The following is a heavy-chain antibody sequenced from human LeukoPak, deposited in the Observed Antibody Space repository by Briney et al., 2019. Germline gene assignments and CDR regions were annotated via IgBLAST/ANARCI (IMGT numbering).Heavy chain of an antibody. Sequence: PSETLSLTCAVYGGSFSGYYWSWIRQPPGKGLEWIGEINYSGSTNYNPSLKSRVTISVDTSKNQFSLKLNSVTAADTAVYYCARHSGLRSPLGVWGKGTTVTVSS. J-gene: IGHJ6*04. CDR2: INYSGST. V-gene: IGHV4-34*01. CDR1: GGSFSGYY. CDR3: ARHSGLRSPLGV. D-gene: IGHD3-3*01.